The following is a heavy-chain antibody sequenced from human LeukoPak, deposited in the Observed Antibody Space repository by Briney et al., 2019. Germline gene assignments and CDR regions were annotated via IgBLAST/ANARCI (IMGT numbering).Heavy chain of an antibody. CDR1: GGSISSGDYC. CDR2: IYYSGST. Sequence: SETLSLTCTVSGGSISSGDYCWSWIRQPPGKGLEWIGYIYYSGSTYYNPSLKSRVTISVDTSKNQFSLKLSSVTAADTAVYYCARGDHTYYYGSGSYYPPDYWGQGTLVTVS. V-gene: IGHV4-30-4*01. CDR3: ARGDHTYYYGSGSYYPPDY. J-gene: IGHJ4*02. D-gene: IGHD3-10*01.